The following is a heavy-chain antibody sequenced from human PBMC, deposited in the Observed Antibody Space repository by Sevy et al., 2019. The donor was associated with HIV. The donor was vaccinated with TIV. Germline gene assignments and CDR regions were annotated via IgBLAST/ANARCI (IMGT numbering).Heavy chain of an antibody. V-gene: IGHV3-15*01. CDR2: IKSKTDGGTT. Sequence: GGSLRLSCAASGFTFSNAWMSWVRQAPGKGLEWVGRIKSKTDGGTTDYAAPVKGRFTISRDDSKNTLYLQMNSLKTEDTAVYYCTTDRDFRWIVGTIREYWGQGTLVTVSS. CDR3: TTDRDFRWIVGTIREY. D-gene: IGHD5-12*01. CDR1: GFTFSNAW. J-gene: IGHJ4*02.